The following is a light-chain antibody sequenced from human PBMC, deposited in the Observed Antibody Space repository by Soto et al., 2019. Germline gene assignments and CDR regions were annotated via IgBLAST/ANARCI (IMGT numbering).Light chain of an antibody. Sequence: SYELTQPPSVSVAPGQTARITCGGNIRSKLVHWYQQKPGQAPVLVVYDDDRPSGIPERFSGFNSGNTATLTISRVEAGDEADYYCQVWDSISDVGVFGTGTKVTVL. J-gene: IGLJ1*01. CDR1: IRSKL. V-gene: IGLV3-21*02. CDR3: QVWDSISDVGV. CDR2: DD.